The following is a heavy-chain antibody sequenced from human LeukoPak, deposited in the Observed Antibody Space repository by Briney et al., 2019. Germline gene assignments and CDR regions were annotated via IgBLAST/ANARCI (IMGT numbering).Heavy chain of an antibody. V-gene: IGHV1-18*01. CDR3: ARRSLAAAGTYY. D-gene: IGHD6-13*01. CDR1: GYTFTSYG. CDR2: ISAYNGNT. Sequence: ASVKVSCKASGYTFTSYGISWVRQAPGQGLEGMGWISAYNGNTNYAQKLQGRVTMTTDTSTSTAYVELRSLRSDDTAVYYCARRSLAAAGTYYWGQGTLVTVSS. J-gene: IGHJ4*02.